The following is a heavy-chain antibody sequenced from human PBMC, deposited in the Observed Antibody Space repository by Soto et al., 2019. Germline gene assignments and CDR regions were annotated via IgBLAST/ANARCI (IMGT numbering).Heavy chain of an antibody. D-gene: IGHD6-13*01. CDR1: GGSISSYD. V-gene: IGHV4-59*08. Sequence: SETLSLTCTVSGGSISSYDWSWIRQPPGKGLEWIGYIYYSGSTNYNPSLKSRVTISVDTSKNQFSLKLSSVTAADTAVYYCARAKAPLYSSSWYWFYAWGQGTLVTVSS. CDR2: IYYSGST. J-gene: IGHJ5*02. CDR3: ARAKAPLYSSSWYWFYA.